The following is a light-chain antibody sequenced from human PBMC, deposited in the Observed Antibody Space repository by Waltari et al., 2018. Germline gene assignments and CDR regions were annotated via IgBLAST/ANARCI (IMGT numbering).Light chain of an antibody. CDR1: QSIRNY. J-gene: IGKJ4*01. CDR2: AAS. CDR3: EQSYNIPT. V-gene: IGKV1-39*01. Sequence: DRVTIACRTSQSIRNYLNWYQQKPGKAPKLLIYAASTLQSGVPSRFSGSGSGTDFTLTISSLQPEDFATYYCEQSYNIPTFGGGTKVEIK.